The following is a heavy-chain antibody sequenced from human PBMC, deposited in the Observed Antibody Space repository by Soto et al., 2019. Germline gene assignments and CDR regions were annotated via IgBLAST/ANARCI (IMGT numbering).Heavy chain of an antibody. CDR1: GGTFSSYA. Sequence: QVQLVQSGAEVKKPGSSVKVSCKASGGTFSSYAISWVRQAPGQGLEWMGGIIPIFGTANYAQKFQGRVTITADKSTSTAYMELSSLRSEDTAVYYCARAPGMTRYCSSTSCYGYYYYGMDVWGQGTTVTVSS. CDR2: IIPIFGTA. CDR3: ARAPGMTRYCSSTSCYGYYYYGMDV. J-gene: IGHJ6*02. V-gene: IGHV1-69*06. D-gene: IGHD2-2*01.